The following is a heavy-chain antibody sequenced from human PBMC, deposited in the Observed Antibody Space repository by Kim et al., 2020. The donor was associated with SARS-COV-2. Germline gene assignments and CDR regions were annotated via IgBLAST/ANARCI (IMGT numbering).Heavy chain of an antibody. Sequence: SETLSLTCTXSGGSISSSSYYWGWIGQPPGKGLEWIGSIYYSGSTYYNPSLKSRVTISVDTSKNQFSLKLSSVTAADTAVYYCSREPCITKILVAQGYYVSIDVWDQGTTVTISS. D-gene: IGHD3-22*01. CDR1: GGSISSSSYY. J-gene: IGHJ6*02. CDR2: IYYSGST. CDR3: SREPCITKILVAQGYYVSIDV. V-gene: IGHV4-39*02.